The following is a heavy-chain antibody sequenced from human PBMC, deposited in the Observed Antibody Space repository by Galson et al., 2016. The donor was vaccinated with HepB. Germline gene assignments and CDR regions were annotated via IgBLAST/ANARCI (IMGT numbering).Heavy chain of an antibody. CDR1: GYTFTTYD. J-gene: IGHJ6*02. CDR2: VNTNSGNT. Sequence: SVKVSCKASGYTFTTYDINWVRQATGQGLEWMGWVNTNSGNTGYAQKFQGRVTMSRNSSINTAYMELTSLRSEDTAVYYCARGAGIAVADYFYYYAFDVGGQGTTVTVSS. V-gene: IGHV1-8*01. CDR3: ARGAGIAVADYFYYYAFDV. D-gene: IGHD6-19*01.